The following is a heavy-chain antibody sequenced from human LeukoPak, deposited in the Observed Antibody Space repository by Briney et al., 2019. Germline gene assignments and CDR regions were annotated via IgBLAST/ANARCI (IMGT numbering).Heavy chain of an antibody. J-gene: IGHJ6*02. V-gene: IGHV3-21*01. D-gene: IGHD4-17*01. Sequence: PGGSLRLSCAASGFTFSSYSMNWVRQAPGKGLEWVSSISSSSSYIYYADSVKGRFTISRDNAKNSLYLQMNSLRAEDTAVYYCARAGEDYGDYYYYYYYGMDVWGQGTTVTVSS. CDR1: GFTFSSYS. CDR3: ARAGEDYGDYYYYYYYGMDV. CDR2: ISSSSSYI.